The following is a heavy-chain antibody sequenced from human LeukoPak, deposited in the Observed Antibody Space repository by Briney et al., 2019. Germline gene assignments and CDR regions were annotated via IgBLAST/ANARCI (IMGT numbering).Heavy chain of an antibody. CDR3: GRGGSSGVDY. D-gene: IGHD2-15*01. CDR1: GYTFTDNA. CDR2: IRTDNGDT. J-gene: IGHJ4*02. V-gene: IGHV1-3*04. Sequence: ASVKVSCKTSGYTFTDNALHWVRLAPGQRLDWMGWIRTDNGDTKYSQKFQGRVTLTRDTSASTVYVELNSLRSEDTAVYYCGRGGSSGVDYWGQGTLVTVSS.